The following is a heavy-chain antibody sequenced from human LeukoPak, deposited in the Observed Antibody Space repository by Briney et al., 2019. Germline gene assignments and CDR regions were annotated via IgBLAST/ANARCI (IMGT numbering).Heavy chain of an antibody. CDR3: ARDPFSTVVASPIDY. CDR1: GFTFSSCD. D-gene: IGHD4-23*01. Sequence: LTGGSLRLSCAASGFTFSSCDMHWVRQAPGKGLEWVAVISYDGRKKYYADSVKGRFTISRDNSKNTVSLQMSSLRAEDRAVYFCARDPFSTVVASPIDYWGQGTLVTVSS. J-gene: IGHJ4*02. CDR2: ISYDGRKK. V-gene: IGHV3-30*04.